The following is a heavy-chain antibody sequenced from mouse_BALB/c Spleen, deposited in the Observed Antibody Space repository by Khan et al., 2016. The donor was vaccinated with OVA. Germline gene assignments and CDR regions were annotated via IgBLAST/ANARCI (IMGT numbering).Heavy chain of an antibody. CDR3: ARSNGNYWFAY. V-gene: IGHV9-3-1*01. J-gene: IGHJ3*01. CDR2: INTYTGEP. CDR1: GYTLTNYG. D-gene: IGHD2-1*01. Sequence: QIQLVQSGPELKKPGETVKISCKATGYTLTNYGMNWVKQAPGKDLKWMGWINTYTGEPTYAEDFKGRIAFSLETSASTAYLQINNLKNEDTATXFCARSNGNYWFAYWGQGTLVTVSA.